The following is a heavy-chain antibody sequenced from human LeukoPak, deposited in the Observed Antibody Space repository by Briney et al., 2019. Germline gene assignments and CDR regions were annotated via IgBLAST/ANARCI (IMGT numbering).Heavy chain of an antibody. CDR3: ARFGVDYDMDV. CDR1: GGPISGHY. Sequence: SETLSLTCTVSGGPISGHYWTWVRRPPGEGLEWIGQIHYSGKADYNPSLRSRITISVDTSKNQMSLKVTSVTAADTAVYYCARFGVDYDMDVWGQGTTVTVS. V-gene: IGHV4-59*11. J-gene: IGHJ6*02. CDR2: IHYSGKA. D-gene: IGHD3-16*01.